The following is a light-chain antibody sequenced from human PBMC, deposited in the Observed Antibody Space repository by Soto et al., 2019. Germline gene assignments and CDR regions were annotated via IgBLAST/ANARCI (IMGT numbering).Light chain of an antibody. CDR2: GAS. Sequence: EIVLTQSPGTLSLSPGERATLSCGASQTVSSNYLAWYQQKPGQAPRLLIYGASSRATGIPDRFSGSGSGTDFVLTISRLEPEDFAVYYCQQYFKSPWTVGQGTKVDIK. CDR1: QTVSSNY. CDR3: QQYFKSPWT. V-gene: IGKV3-20*01. J-gene: IGKJ1*01.